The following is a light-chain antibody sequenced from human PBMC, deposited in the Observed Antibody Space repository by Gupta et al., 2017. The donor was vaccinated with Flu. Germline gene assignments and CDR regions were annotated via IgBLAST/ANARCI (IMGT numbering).Light chain of an antibody. J-gene: IGKJ1*01. V-gene: IGKV3-20*01. CDR2: GAS. CDR1: QIVGSHY. Sequence: ISLTQSPGPLSLSPGERATPSRRASQIVGSHYLTWYQQKPGQAPRLHIYGASSSATGIPDRFSGSGSGTDFTLTISRLEPEEFAVYYCQQYGSSRTFGQGTKVEIK. CDR3: QQYGSSRT.